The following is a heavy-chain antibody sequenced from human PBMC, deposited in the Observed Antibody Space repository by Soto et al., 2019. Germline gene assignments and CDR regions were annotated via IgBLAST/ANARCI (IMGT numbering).Heavy chain of an antibody. CDR1: GGSISSYY. CDR2: IYYSGST. D-gene: IGHD2-2*01. Sequence: SETLSLTCTVSGGSISSYYWSWIRQPPGKGLEWIRYIYYSGSTNYNPSLKSRVTISVDTSKNQSSLKLSSVTAADTAVYYCARQRVIRYCSSTSCLGDAFDIWGQGTMVTVSS. V-gene: IGHV4-59*08. J-gene: IGHJ3*02. CDR3: ARQRVIRYCSSTSCLGDAFDI.